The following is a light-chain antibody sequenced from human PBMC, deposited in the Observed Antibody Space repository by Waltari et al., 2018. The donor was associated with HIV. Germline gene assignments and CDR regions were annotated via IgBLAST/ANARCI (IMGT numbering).Light chain of an antibody. Sequence: QSVLTQPPSVSGAPGQRVTISCTGSSPNIGAGYDVHWYQQLPGTAPKLLTYGNSNRPSGFPDRFSGSKSGTAASLAITGLQAEDEADYYCQSYDSSLSGVVFGGGTKLTVL. CDR2: GNS. CDR1: SPNIGAGYD. J-gene: IGLJ2*01. CDR3: QSYDSSLSGVV. V-gene: IGLV1-40*01.